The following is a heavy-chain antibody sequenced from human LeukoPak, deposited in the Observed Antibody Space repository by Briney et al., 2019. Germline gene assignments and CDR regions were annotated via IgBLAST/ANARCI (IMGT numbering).Heavy chain of an antibody. V-gene: IGHV3-15*01. CDR2: IKSKTDGRTT. Sequence: PGGSLRLSCAASGFTFSSYSMNWVRQAPGKGLEWVGRIKSKTDGRTTDYAAPVKGRFTISRDDSKNTLYLQMNSLKTEDTAVYYCTTDPPGFVVPAAIRDIYYGMDVWGQGTTVTVSS. CDR3: TTDPPGFVVPAAIRDIYYGMDV. J-gene: IGHJ6*02. CDR1: GFTFSSYS. D-gene: IGHD2-2*02.